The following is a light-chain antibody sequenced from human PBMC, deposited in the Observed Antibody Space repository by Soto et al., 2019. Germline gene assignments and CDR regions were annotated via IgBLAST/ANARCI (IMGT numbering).Light chain of an antibody. V-gene: IGKV2-28*01. Sequence: EIVMTQSPLTVPVTPGGPASISCRYSQSLLYNNTYNYLDWYVQKPGQSPQLLIYFGSNRAPGVPDRFSGSGSGTDFTLKINRVEAEDVGTYYCMQALQSLTFGQGTRLEI. CDR2: FGS. CDR1: QSLLYNNTYNY. J-gene: IGKJ5*01. CDR3: MQALQSLT.